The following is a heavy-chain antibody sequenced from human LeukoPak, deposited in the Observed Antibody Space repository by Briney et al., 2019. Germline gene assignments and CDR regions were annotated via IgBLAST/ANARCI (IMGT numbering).Heavy chain of an antibody. CDR2: ISTYNGNT. D-gene: IGHD2-2*01. CDR1: GYTFINFG. CDR3: ARYCTSATCYAFDP. V-gene: IGHV1-18*01. Sequence: GASVKVSCKASGYTFINFGISWVRQAPGQGPEWMGWISTYNGNTEYAKKFQGRVTMTTDTSTSTAYMELGSLRSDDTAVYYCARYCTSATCYAFDPWGQGSLVTVSS. J-gene: IGHJ5*02.